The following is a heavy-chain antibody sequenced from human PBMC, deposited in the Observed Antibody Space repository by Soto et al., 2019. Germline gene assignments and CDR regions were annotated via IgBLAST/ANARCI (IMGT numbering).Heavy chain of an antibody. V-gene: IGHV1-18*01. Sequence: ASVKVSCKASGYTFTSYGISWVRQAPGQGLEWMGWISAYNGNTNYAQKLQGRVTMTTDTSTSTAYMELRSLRSDDTAVYYCARDRTVTPNYYYYMDVWGKGTTVTVSS. CDR3: ARDRTVTPNYYYYMDV. J-gene: IGHJ6*03. CDR1: GYTFTSYG. CDR2: ISAYNGNT. D-gene: IGHD4-4*01.